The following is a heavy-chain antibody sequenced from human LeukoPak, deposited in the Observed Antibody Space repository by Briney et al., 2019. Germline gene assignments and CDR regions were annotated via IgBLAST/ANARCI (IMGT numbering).Heavy chain of an antibody. Sequence: KPSETLSLTCTVSGYSISSGFYWGWIRQPPGKGLEWIGSISHSGSTYYNLSLKSRVTISVDTSKNQFSLKLSSVTAADTAVYYCARHKSSGSKNFDYWGQGTLVTVSS. CDR2: ISHSGST. CDR3: ARHKSSGSKNFDY. CDR1: GYSISSGFY. D-gene: IGHD3-10*01. J-gene: IGHJ4*02. V-gene: IGHV4-38-2*02.